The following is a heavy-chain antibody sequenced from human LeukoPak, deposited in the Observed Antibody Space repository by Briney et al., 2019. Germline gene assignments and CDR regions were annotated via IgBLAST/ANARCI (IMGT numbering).Heavy chain of an antibody. Sequence: PGGSLRLSCAASGFTFSSYAMHWVRQAPGKGLEWVAVISYDGSNKYYADSVKGRLTISRDNSKNTLYLQMNSLRAEDTAVYYCAREGGYSYEIDYWGQGTLVTVSS. V-gene: IGHV3-30*04. CDR1: GFTFSSYA. D-gene: IGHD5-18*01. CDR2: ISYDGSNK. J-gene: IGHJ4*02. CDR3: AREGGYSYEIDY.